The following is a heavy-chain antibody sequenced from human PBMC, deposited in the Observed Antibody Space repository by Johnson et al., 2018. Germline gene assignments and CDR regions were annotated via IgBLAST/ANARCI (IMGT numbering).Heavy chain of an antibody. D-gene: IGHD2-2*01. CDR2: ISWDGGST. Sequence: VQLVQSGGGVVQPGRSLRLSCAASGFTFDDYTMHWVRQAPGKGLEWVSLISWDGGSTYYADSVKGRFTISRDNSKNSLYLQMNSLRTEDTALYYCAKDSCSSTSCYGYMDVWGKGTTVTVSS. CDR1: GFTFDDYT. J-gene: IGHJ6*03. V-gene: IGHV3-43*01. CDR3: AKDSCSSTSCYGYMDV.